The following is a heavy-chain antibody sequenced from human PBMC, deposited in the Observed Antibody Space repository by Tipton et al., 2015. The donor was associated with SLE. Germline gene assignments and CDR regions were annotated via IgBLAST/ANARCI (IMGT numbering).Heavy chain of an antibody. V-gene: IGHV4-59*01. CDR2: IYYSGST. D-gene: IGHD5-18*01. CDR1: GGSISSYY. J-gene: IGHJ6*03. CDR3: ARGRGSYGGYYYYYMDV. Sequence: TLSLTCAVSGGSISSYYWSWIRQPPGKGLEWIGYIYYSGSTNYNPPLKSRVTISVDTSKNQFSLKLSSVTAADTAVYYCARGRGSYGGYYYYYMDVWGKGTTVTVSS.